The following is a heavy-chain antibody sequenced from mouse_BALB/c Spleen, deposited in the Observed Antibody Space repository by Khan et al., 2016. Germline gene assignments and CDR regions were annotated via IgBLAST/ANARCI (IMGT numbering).Heavy chain of an antibody. D-gene: IGHD1-1*01. CDR3: ARRGYYFSMDY. Sequence: EVKLLESGGGLVQPGGSLKLSCAASGFDFSRYWMSWVRQAPGKGLEWIGEINPDSSTINYMPSLKDKFIISRDNAKNTLYLQMSKVRSEDTALYYCARRGYYFSMDYWGQETSVTVSS. CDR1: GFDFSRYW. V-gene: IGHV4-1*02. J-gene: IGHJ4*01. CDR2: INPDSSTI.